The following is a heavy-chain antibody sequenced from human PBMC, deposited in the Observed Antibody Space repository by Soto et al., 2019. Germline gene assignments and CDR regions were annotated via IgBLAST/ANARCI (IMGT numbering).Heavy chain of an antibody. V-gene: IGHV1-8*01. CDR2: MNPNSGNT. CDR3: ARLGSGYPHRRAFDI. CDR1: GYTFTSYD. Sequence: QVQLVQSGAEVKKPGASVKVSCKASGYTFTSYDINWVRQATGQGLEWMGWMNPNSGNTGYAQKCQGRVTRTRNTSISTAYMERSSLRSEDTAVYYCARLGSGYPHRRAFDIWGQGTMVTVSS. J-gene: IGHJ3*02. D-gene: IGHD3-22*01.